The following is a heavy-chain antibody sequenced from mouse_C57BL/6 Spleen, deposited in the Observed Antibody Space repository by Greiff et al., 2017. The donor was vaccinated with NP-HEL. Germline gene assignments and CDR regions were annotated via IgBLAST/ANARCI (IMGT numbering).Heavy chain of an antibody. D-gene: IGHD2-4*01. CDR2: IYPRSGNT. CDR3: ARSKGYDYDRGYFDV. CDR1: GYTFTSYG. V-gene: IGHV1-81*01. J-gene: IGHJ1*03. Sequence: VQLQQSGAELARPGASVKLSCKASGYTFTSYGISWVKQRTGQGLEWIGEIYPRSGNTYYNEKFKGKATLTADKSSSTAYMELRSLTSEDSAVYFCARSKGYDYDRGYFDVWGTGTTVTVSS.